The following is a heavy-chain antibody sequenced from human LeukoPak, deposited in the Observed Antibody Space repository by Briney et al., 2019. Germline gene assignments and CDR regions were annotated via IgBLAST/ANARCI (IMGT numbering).Heavy chain of an antibody. V-gene: IGHV1-18*01. J-gene: IGHJ3*02. D-gene: IGHD3-9*01. Sequence: GASVKVSCKASGYTFTSYDISWVRQAPGQGLEWMGWISAYNGNTNYAQKLQGRVTMTTDTSTSTAYMELRSLRSDDTAVYYCARGSWRYFDSDAFDIWGQGTMVTVSS. CDR1: GYTFTSYD. CDR2: ISAYNGNT. CDR3: ARGSWRYFDSDAFDI.